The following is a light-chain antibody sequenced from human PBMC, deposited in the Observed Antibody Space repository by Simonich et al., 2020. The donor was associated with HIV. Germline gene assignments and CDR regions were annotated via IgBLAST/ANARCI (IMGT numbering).Light chain of an antibody. J-gene: IGLJ2*01. CDR1: SSDVGSYNL. CDR3: CSYAGSSTYVV. Sequence: QSALTQPASVSGSPGQSITISCTGTSSDVGSYNLFSWYQQHPGKAPKLMIYEGSKRPSGVSNRVSVSKSGNTASLTIAGLHAEDEADYYCCSYAGSSTYVVFGGGTKLTVL. CDR2: EGS. V-gene: IGLV2-23*01.